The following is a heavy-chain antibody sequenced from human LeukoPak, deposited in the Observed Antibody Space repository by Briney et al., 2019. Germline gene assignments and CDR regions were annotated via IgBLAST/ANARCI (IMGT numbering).Heavy chain of an antibody. CDR2: IYNSGST. J-gene: IGHJ5*02. CDR1: GFTFSSYE. Sequence: GSLRLSCAASGFTFSSYEMHWVRQPPGKGLEWIGIIYNSGSTYYNPSLKSRVTISVDTSKNQFSLKLSSVTAADTAVYHCATKTNSGSVIGGWFDPWGQGTLVTVSS. D-gene: IGHD1-26*01. CDR3: ATKTNSGSVIGGWFDP. V-gene: IGHV4-38-2*01.